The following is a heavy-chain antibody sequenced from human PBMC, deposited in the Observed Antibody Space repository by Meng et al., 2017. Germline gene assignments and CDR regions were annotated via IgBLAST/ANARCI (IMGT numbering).Heavy chain of an antibody. J-gene: IGHJ3*02. CDR2: TYYRSKWYN. Sequence: SQTLSLTCAISGDSVSSNSAAWNWIRQSPSRGLEWLGRTYYRSKWYNDYAVSVKSRITINPDTSKNQFSLQLNSVTPEDKAVYYCARVSLRYCSSTSCLEDDAFDIWGQGTVVTVSS. CDR3: ARVSLRYCSSTSCLEDDAFDI. V-gene: IGHV6-1*01. D-gene: IGHD2-2*01. CDR1: GDSVSSNSAA.